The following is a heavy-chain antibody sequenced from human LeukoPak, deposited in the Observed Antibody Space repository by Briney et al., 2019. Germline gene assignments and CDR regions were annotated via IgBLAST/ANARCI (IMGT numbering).Heavy chain of an antibody. D-gene: IGHD6-13*01. CDR3: ARDEDGSWYRRGGFDP. V-gene: IGHV3-33*01. CDR2: IWYDGSNK. Sequence: GGSLRLFCAASGFTFSSYGMHWVRQAPGKGLEWVAVIWYDGSNKYYADSVKGRFTISRDNSKNTLYLQMNSLRAEDTAVYYCARDEDGSWYRRGGFDPWGQGTLVTVSS. CDR1: GFTFSSYG. J-gene: IGHJ5*02.